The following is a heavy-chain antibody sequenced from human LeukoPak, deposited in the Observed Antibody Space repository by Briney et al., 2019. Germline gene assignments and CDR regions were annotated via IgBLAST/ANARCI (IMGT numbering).Heavy chain of an antibody. CDR3: ARRGDYGRSFDY. D-gene: IGHD4-17*01. J-gene: IGHJ4*02. Sequence: PSETLSLTCTVSGGSISSSSYYWGWIRQPPGKGLEWIGSIYYTGSTYYNPSLKSRVTISEDTSKNQSSLRLSSVTAADTAVYYCARRGDYGRSFDYWGQGTLVTVSS. V-gene: IGHV4-39*01. CDR2: IYYTGST. CDR1: GGSISSSSYY.